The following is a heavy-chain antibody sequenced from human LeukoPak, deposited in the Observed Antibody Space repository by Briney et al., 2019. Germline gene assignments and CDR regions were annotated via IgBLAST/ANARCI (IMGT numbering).Heavy chain of an antibody. CDR1: GGSINNYY. Sequence: SETLSLTCTVSGGSINNYYWSWIRQPPGKGLEWIGYIHYSGSTNYNPSLKSRVTISVDTSKNQFSLKLSSVTAADTAVYYCARIAYYYDSSGYYPDYYYYYMDVWGKGTTVTVSS. D-gene: IGHD3-22*01. V-gene: IGHV4-59*01. J-gene: IGHJ6*03. CDR2: IHYSGST. CDR3: ARIAYYYDSSGYYPDYYYYYMDV.